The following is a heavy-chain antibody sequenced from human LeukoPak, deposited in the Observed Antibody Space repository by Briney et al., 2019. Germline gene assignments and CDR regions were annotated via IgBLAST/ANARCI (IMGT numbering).Heavy chain of an antibody. CDR3: ARDSSGWYRYFDY. D-gene: IGHD6-19*01. CDR2: INHSGST. Sequence: KPSETLSLTCAVYGGSFSGYYWRWIRQPPGKGLEWIGEINHSGSTNYNPSLKSRVTMSVDTSKNQFSLKLSSVTAADTAVYYCARDSSGWYRYFDYWGQGTLVTVSS. V-gene: IGHV4-34*01. CDR1: GGSFSGYY. J-gene: IGHJ4*02.